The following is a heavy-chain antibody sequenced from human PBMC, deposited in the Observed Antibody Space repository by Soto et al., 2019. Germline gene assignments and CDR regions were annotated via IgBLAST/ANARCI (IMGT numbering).Heavy chain of an antibody. CDR2: INHSGST. J-gene: IGHJ4*02. Sequence: QVQLQQWGAGLLKPSETLSLTCAVYGGSFSGYYWSWIRQPPGKGLEWIGEINHSGSTNYNPSLKSRVTISVATSKHQFSLKLSSVTAADTAVYYCARRIAVSHFDYWGQGTLVTVSS. D-gene: IGHD6-19*01. CDR3: ARRIAVSHFDY. CDR1: GGSFSGYY. V-gene: IGHV4-34*01.